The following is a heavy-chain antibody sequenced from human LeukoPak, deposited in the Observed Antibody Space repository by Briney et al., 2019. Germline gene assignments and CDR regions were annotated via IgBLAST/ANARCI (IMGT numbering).Heavy chain of an antibody. CDR1: GGSISSGGYY. Sequence: PSETLSLTCTVSGGSISSGGYYWSWIRQPPGKGLEWIGYIYHSGSTYYNPSLKSRVTISVDRSKNQFSLKLNSVTAADTALYYCARGHSSVVTAIPYYFDYWGQGTLVTVSS. V-gene: IGHV4-30-2*01. CDR3: ARGHSSVVTAIPYYFDY. J-gene: IGHJ4*02. D-gene: IGHD2-21*02. CDR2: IYHSGST.